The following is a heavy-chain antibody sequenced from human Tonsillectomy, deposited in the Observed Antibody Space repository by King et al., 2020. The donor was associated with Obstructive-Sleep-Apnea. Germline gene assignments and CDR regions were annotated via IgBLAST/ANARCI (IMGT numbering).Heavy chain of an antibody. V-gene: IGHV3-74*01. CDR2: INSDGSST. D-gene: IGHD3-10*01. CDR3: TREGYYGSGRSFDY. Sequence: LVESGGGLVQPGGSLRLSCAASGFTFSSYWMHWVRQAPGEGLVWFSRINSDGSSTSYADSVKGRFTISRDNAKNTLYLQMNSLRAEDTAVYYCTREGYYGSGRSFDYWGPGTLVTVSS. CDR1: GFTFSSYW. J-gene: IGHJ4*02.